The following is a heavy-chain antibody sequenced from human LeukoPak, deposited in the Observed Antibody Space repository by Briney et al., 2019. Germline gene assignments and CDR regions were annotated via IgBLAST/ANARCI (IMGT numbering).Heavy chain of an antibody. J-gene: IGHJ4*02. CDR2: MSPNSGKI. CDR3: VRTPPNWGADY. V-gene: IGHV1-8*02. CDR1: GYTFTSYG. D-gene: IGHD7-27*01. Sequence: ASVKVSCKASGYTFTSYGISWVRQAPGQGLEWMGWMSPNSGKIGYAQKFQDRVTMTRDTSISTAYMELSSLRFEDTAVYYCVRTPPNWGADYWGRGTLVTVSS.